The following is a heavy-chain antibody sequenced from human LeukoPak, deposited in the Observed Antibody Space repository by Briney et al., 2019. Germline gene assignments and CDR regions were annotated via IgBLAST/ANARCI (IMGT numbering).Heavy chain of an antibody. Sequence: GVSVKVSCKASGYTFTGYYMHWVRQAPGQGLEWMGRINPNSGGTNYAQKFQGRVTMTRDTSISTAYMELSRLRSDDTAVYYCARGGYDYVWGSYRQGAFDIWGQGTMVTVPS. V-gene: IGHV1-2*06. CDR2: INPNSGGT. D-gene: IGHD3-16*02. J-gene: IGHJ3*02. CDR3: ARGGYDYVWGSYRQGAFDI. CDR1: GYTFTGYY.